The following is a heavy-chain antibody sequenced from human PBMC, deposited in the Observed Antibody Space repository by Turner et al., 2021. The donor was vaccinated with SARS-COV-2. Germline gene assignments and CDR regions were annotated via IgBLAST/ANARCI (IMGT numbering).Heavy chain of an antibody. CDR2: ISYDGSNK. D-gene: IGHD2-21*02. CDR3: ARDHWGNVVVVTANHYYYGMDV. J-gene: IGHJ6*02. Sequence: QVQLVESGGGVVQPGRSLRLSCAASGFTFSSYAMQWVRQAPGKGLEWVAVISYDGSNKYYADSVKGRFTISRDNSKNTLYLQMNSLRAEDTAVYYCARDHWGNVVVVTANHYYYGMDVWGQGTTVTVSS. V-gene: IGHV3-30-3*01. CDR1: GFTFSSYA.